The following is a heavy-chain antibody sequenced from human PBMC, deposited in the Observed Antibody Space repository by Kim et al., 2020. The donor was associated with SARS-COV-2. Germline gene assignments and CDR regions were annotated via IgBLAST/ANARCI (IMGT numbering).Heavy chain of an antibody. V-gene: IGHV1-69*01. Sequence: YAQKFQGRVTITADEATSTAYMELSSLRSEDTAVYYCARTHDYGDRQFDYLGQGTLVTVSS. CDR3: ARTHDYGDRQFDY. J-gene: IGHJ4*02. D-gene: IGHD4-17*01.